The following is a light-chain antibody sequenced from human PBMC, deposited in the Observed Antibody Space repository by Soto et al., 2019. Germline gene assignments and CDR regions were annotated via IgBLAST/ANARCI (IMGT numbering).Light chain of an antibody. CDR1: QSISSS. Sequence: EIVLTQSPVTLSLSPGERATLSCRARQSISSSLAWYQQKPGQAPRLLIYNAANRATGIPARFSGSGSGTDFTLTISSLEPEDFAVYYCQQRSNWPRTFGQGTKVEIK. CDR3: QQRSNWPRT. V-gene: IGKV3-11*01. CDR2: NAA. J-gene: IGKJ1*01.